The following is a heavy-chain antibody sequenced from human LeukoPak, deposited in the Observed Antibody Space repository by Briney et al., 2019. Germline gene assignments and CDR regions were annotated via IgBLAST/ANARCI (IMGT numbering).Heavy chain of an antibody. CDR2: IRNKANSYTT. Sequence: GGSLRLSCAASGFTFSDHYMDWVRQSPGTGLEWVGRIRNKANSYTTEYAASVKGRFTISRDNSKNSLYLQMNSLRAEDTAVYYCAKDRRSGSYHHRDYFDYWGQGTLVTVSS. V-gene: IGHV3-72*01. D-gene: IGHD1-26*01. CDR1: GFTFSDHY. CDR3: AKDRRSGSYHHRDYFDY. J-gene: IGHJ4*02.